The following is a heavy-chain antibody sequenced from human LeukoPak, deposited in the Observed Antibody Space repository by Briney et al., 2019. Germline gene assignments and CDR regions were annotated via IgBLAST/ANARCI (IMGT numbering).Heavy chain of an antibody. CDR3: ARDDY. J-gene: IGHJ4*02. CDR2: ISYDGSNK. V-gene: IGHV3-30*04. Sequence: GGSLRLSCAASGFTFSSYAMHWVRQAPGKGLEWVAVISYDGSNKYYADSVKGRFTTSRDNSKNTLYLQMNGLRAEDTAVYYCARDDYWGQGTLVTVSS. CDR1: GFTFSSYA.